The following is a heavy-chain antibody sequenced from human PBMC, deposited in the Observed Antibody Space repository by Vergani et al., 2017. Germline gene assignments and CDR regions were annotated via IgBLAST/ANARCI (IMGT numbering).Heavy chain of an antibody. CDR2: IYYSGST. V-gene: IGHV4-39*01. D-gene: IGHD6-13*01. J-gene: IGHJ4*02. Sequence: QLQLQESGPGLVKPSETLSLTCTVSGGSISSSSYYWGWIRQPPGKGLEWIGSIYYSGSTYYNPSLKSRVTISVDTSKNQFSLKLSSVTAADTAVYYCVRPGTAAGMDYFDYWGQGTLVTVSS. CDR1: GGSISSSSYY. CDR3: VRPGTAAGMDYFDY.